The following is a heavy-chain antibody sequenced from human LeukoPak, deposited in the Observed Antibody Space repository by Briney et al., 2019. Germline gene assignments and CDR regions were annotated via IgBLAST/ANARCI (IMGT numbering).Heavy chain of an antibody. CDR2: IYYSGST. D-gene: IGHD3-3*01. CDR3: VSTLRFLPYRRFDY. Sequence: PSETLSLTCAVSGYSISSGYYWGWIRQPPGKGLGWIGSIYYSGSTYYNPSLKSRVTISMDTSKNQFSLRLSSVTAADTAVYYCVSTLRFLPYRRFDYWGQGTLVTVS. J-gene: IGHJ4*02. V-gene: IGHV4-38-2*01. CDR1: GYSISSGYY.